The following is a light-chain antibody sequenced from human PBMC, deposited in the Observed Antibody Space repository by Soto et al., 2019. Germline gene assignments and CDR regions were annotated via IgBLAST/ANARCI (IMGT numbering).Light chain of an antibody. V-gene: IGLV1-47*01. CDR3: AAWDDSLSGRV. J-gene: IGLJ3*02. CDR1: SSNIGSNY. Sequence: QAVVTQPPSASGTPGQRVTISCSGSSSNIGSNYVYWYLQLPGTAPKLLIYRNNQRPSGVPDRFSGSKSGTSASLAISGLRSEDEADYYCAAWDDSLSGRVFGGGTKLTVL. CDR2: RNN.